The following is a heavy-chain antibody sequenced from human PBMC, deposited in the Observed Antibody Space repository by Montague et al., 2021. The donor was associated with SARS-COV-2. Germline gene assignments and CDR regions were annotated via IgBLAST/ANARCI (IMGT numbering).Heavy chain of an antibody. J-gene: IGHJ6*02. CDR2: IYYSGST. CDR3: ARSSGYNYDISYYGMDV. D-gene: IGHD5-18*01. V-gene: IGHV4-39*01. CDR1: GSSISSSDYY. Sequence: SETLSLTCTVSGSSISSSDYYWGWIRQPPGKGLEWIGTIYYSGSTYYSPSLKSRVTLSVDTPKNQFSLKLTSLTAADTAVYYCARSSGYNYDISYYGMDVWGQGTTVTVSS.